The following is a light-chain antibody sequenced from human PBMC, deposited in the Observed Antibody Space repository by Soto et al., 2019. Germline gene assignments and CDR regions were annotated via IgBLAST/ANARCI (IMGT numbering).Light chain of an antibody. CDR3: QKYGSSIKT. V-gene: IGKV3-20*01. CDR1: QSISDT. J-gene: IGKJ1*01. CDR2: GES. Sequence: EIVMTQSPATLSVSPGGRATLSCRASQSISDTLAWYQQRPGQPPNLIIFGESNRAPGIPDRLSGSGSGTDLNLTISRLEPEDFAVYYCQKYGSSIKTCGQGTKVDIK.